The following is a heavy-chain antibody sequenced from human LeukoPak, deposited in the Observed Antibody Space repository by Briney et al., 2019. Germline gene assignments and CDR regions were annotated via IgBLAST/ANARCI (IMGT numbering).Heavy chain of an antibody. CDR3: AREAVLEDYFDY. J-gene: IGHJ4*02. Sequence: GRSLRLSCAASGFTFSSYGMHWVRQAPGKGLEWVAVIWYDGSNKYYADSVKGRFTISRDNSKNTLYLQMNSLRAEDTAAYYCAREAVLEDYFDYWGQGTLVTVSS. CDR1: GFTFSSYG. V-gene: IGHV3-33*01. CDR2: IWYDGSNK. D-gene: IGHD3-16*01.